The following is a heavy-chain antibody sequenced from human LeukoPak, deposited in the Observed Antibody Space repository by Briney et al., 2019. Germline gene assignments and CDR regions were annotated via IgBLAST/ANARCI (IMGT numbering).Heavy chain of an antibody. CDR1: GYTFTGYY. CDR3: ARAGYYYDSSGYYYVGVDY. V-gene: IGHV1-2*06. D-gene: IGHD3-22*01. Sequence: ASVKVSCKASGYTFTGYYMHWVRQAPGQGLERMGRINPNSGGTNYAQKLQGRVTMTRDTSISTAYMELSRLRSDDTAVHYCARAGYYYDSSGYYYVGVDYWGQGTLVTVSS. J-gene: IGHJ4*02. CDR2: INPNSGGT.